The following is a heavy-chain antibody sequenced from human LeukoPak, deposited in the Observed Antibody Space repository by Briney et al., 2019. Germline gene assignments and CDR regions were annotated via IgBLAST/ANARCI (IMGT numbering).Heavy chain of an antibody. CDR3: AKDYDYYGSGSLDY. J-gene: IGHJ4*02. D-gene: IGHD3-10*01. Sequence: GGSLRLSCAASGFTFSSYAMSWVRQAPGKGLEWVAVISYDGSNKYYADSVKGRFTISRDNSKNTLYLQMNSLRAEDTAVYYCAKDYDYYGSGSLDYWGQGTLVTVSS. CDR2: ISYDGSNK. V-gene: IGHV3-30*18. CDR1: GFTFSSYA.